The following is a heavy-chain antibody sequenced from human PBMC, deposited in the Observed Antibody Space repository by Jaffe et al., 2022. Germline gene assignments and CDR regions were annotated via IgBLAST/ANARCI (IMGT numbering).Heavy chain of an antibody. CDR2: INTNTGNP. J-gene: IGHJ4*02. V-gene: IGHV7-4-1*02. D-gene: IGHD6-13*01. CDR1: GYTFTSYA. CDR3: ARWARVGGSSSPLPRYYFDY. Sequence: QVQLVQSGSELKKPGASVKVSCKASGYTFTSYAMNWVRQAPGQGLEWMGWINTNTGNPTYAQGFTGRFVFSLDTSVSTAYLQISSLKAEDTAVYYCARWARVGGSSSPLPRYYFDYWGQGTLVTVSS.